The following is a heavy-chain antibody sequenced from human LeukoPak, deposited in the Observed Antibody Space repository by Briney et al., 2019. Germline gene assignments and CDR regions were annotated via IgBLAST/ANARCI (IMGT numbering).Heavy chain of an antibody. V-gene: IGHV3-23*01. CDR3: AKDLRQTYYDSSGPLDY. D-gene: IGHD3-22*01. J-gene: IGHJ4*02. CDR2: ISGSGGST. Sequence: GGSLRLSCAASGFTFSSYAMSRVRQAPGKGLEWVSAISGSGGSTYYADSVKGRFTISRDNSKNTLYLQMNSLRAEDTAIYYCAKDLRQTYYDSSGPLDYWGQGTLVTVSS. CDR1: GFTFSSYA.